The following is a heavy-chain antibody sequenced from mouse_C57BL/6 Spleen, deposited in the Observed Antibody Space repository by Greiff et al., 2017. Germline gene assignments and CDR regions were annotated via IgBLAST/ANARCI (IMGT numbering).Heavy chain of an antibody. Sequence: ESGPGLVKPSQSLSLTCSVTGYSITSGYYWNWIRQFPGNKLEWMGYISYDGSHNYNPSLKNRISITRDTSKNQFFLKLNSVTTEDTATYYCASHPYYYGSSYFDYWGQGTTLTVSS. D-gene: IGHD1-1*01. V-gene: IGHV3-6*01. CDR2: ISYDGSH. J-gene: IGHJ2*01. CDR1: GYSITSGYY. CDR3: ASHPYYYGSSYFDY.